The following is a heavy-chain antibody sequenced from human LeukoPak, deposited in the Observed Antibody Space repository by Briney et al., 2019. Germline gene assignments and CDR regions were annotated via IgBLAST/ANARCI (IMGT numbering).Heavy chain of an antibody. V-gene: IGHV4-39*01. Sequence: PSETLSLTCTVSGGSISSSSYYWGWIRQPPGKGLEWIGSIYYSGSTYYNPSLKSRVTISVDTSKNQSSLKLSSVTAADTAVYYCARPATPGVFYYYMDVWGKGTTVTVSS. CDR2: IYYSGST. CDR3: ARPATPGVFYYYMDV. D-gene: IGHD6-13*01. CDR1: GGSISSSSYY. J-gene: IGHJ6*03.